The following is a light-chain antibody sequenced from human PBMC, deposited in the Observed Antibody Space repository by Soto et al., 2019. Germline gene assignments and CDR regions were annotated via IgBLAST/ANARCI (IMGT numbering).Light chain of an antibody. CDR3: QSYDSSLSGSVV. V-gene: IGLV1-40*01. CDR2: GNS. CDR1: SSNIGAGYD. J-gene: IGLJ2*01. Sequence: QSVLTQPPSVSGAPGQRVTISCTGSSSNIGAGYDVHWYQQLPGTAPKLLIYGNSNRPSGVPDRFSGSKSGTSASLAITGXXXXXXXXXXCQSYDSSLSGSVVFGGGTKVTVL.